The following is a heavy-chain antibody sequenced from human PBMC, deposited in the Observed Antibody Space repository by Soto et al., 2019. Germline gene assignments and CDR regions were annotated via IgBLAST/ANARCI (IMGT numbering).Heavy chain of an antibody. D-gene: IGHD5-12*01. V-gene: IGHV4-59*08. CDR1: GGSINNYY. J-gene: IGHJ4*02. CDR2: IYYTGST. Sequence: SETLSLTCTGSGGSINNYYWSWIRLPPGRGPEWIGYIYYTGSTYYNPSFESRVTISVDTSKNQFSLKVTSVTAADTAVYYCARHDDYGVFRYWGQGALVTVSS. CDR3: ARHDDYGVFRY.